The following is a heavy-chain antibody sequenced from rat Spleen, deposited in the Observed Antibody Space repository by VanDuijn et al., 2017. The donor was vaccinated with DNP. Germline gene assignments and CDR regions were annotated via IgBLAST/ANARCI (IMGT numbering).Heavy chain of an antibody. CDR2: ITSSGGST. V-gene: IGHV5-31*01. CDR1: GFTFNNYW. Sequence: EVQLVESGGDLVQPGRSLKLSCVASGFTFNNYWMTWISQVPGKGLEWVASITSSGGSTYYPDSVKGRFTISRDNAKNTLYLQMNSLKSEDTATYYCARRDYPVPAYWGQGTLVTVSS. CDR3: ARRDYPVPAY. J-gene: IGHJ3*01. D-gene: IGHD1-4*01.